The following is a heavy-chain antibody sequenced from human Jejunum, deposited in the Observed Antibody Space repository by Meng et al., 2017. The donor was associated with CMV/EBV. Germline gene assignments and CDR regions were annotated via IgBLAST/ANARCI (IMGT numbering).Heavy chain of an antibody. D-gene: IGHD4-23*01. CDR3: ARRGGNSGWFDP. V-gene: IGHV4-31*02. CDR2: IYSSGST. CDR1: GDSITRGGYH. J-gene: IGHJ5*02. Sequence: SGDSITRGGYHWSWIRQHPGKGLEWIGYIYSSGSTYYNPSLKSRFTMSVDTSKNQFSRKMSSVTAADTAVYYCARRGGNSGWFDPWGQGTLVTVSS.